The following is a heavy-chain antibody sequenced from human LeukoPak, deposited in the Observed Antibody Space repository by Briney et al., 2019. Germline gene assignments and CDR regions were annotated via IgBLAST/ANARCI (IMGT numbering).Heavy chain of an antibody. V-gene: IGHV4-61*02. CDR1: GGSISSGSYY. CDR2: IYTSGST. CDR3: AREAVGGSGSYSVDP. Sequence: SETLSLTCTVSGGSISSGSYYWSWIRQPAGKGLEWIGRIYTSGSTNYNPSLKSRVTISVDTSKNQFSLKLSSVTAADTAVYYCAREAVGGSGSYSVDPWGQGTLVTVSS. D-gene: IGHD3-10*01. J-gene: IGHJ5*02.